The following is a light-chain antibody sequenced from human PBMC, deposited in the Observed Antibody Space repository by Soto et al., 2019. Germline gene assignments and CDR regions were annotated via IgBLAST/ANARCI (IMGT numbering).Light chain of an antibody. Sequence: QSALTQPASVSGSPGQSITISCTGTSSDVGGYNYVSWYQQHPGKAPKLMIYDVSNRPSGVSNRFSGSKSGNTASLTISGLQAEEEADYYCSSYTSSTTLFGGGTKLTLL. J-gene: IGLJ2*01. CDR2: DVS. V-gene: IGLV2-14*01. CDR1: SSDVGGYNY. CDR3: SSYTSSTTL.